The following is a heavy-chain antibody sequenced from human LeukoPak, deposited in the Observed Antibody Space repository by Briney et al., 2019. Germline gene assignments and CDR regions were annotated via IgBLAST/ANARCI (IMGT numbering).Heavy chain of an antibody. CDR2: ISYDGSNK. CDR1: GFTFSSYG. V-gene: IGHV3-30*03. D-gene: IGHD2-15*01. Sequence: GGSLRLSCAASGFTFSSYGMHWVRQAPGKGLEWVAVISYDGSNKYYADSVKGRFTISRDNSKNTLYLQMNSLRAEDTAVYYCAREGACSGGSCYYAFDIWGQGTMVTVSS. J-gene: IGHJ3*02. CDR3: AREGACSGGSCYYAFDI.